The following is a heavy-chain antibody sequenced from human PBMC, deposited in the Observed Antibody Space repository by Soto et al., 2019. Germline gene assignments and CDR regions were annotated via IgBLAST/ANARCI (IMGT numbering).Heavy chain of an antibody. CDR3: ARGEQYSGRIFDY. V-gene: IGHV6-1*01. Sequence: QVQLQQSGPGLVKPSQTLSLTCAITGDSVSSNIAGWSWVRQSPSRGLEWLGRTYYSSKWYYEYAVSVRGRITITPDTSTNQYSLQLNSVTPEDKAVYFCARGEQYSGRIFDYCGQGTLVTVSS. CDR1: GDSVSSNIAG. J-gene: IGHJ4*01. CDR2: TYYSSKWYY. D-gene: IGHD1-26*01.